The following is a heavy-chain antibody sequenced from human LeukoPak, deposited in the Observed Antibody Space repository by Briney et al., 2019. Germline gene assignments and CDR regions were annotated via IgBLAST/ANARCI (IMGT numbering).Heavy chain of an antibody. J-gene: IGHJ4*02. CDR2: ISGSGGST. Sequence: GGSLRLSCAASGFTFSSYAMSWVRQAPGKGLEWVSAISGSGGSTYYADSVKGRFIISRDNSKNTLYLQMNSLRAEDTAVYYCAKDRSIAVAGYFDYWGQGTLVTVSS. V-gene: IGHV3-23*01. D-gene: IGHD6-19*01. CDR3: AKDRSIAVAGYFDY. CDR1: GFTFSSYA.